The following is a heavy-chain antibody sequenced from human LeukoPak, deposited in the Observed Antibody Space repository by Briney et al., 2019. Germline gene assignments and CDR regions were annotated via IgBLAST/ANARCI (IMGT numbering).Heavy chain of an antibody. J-gene: IGHJ3*02. CDR2: ISAYNGNT. D-gene: IGHD3-22*01. CDR1: GYTLTSYG. Sequence: ASVKVSCKASGYTLTSYGISWVRQAPGQGLEWMGWISAYNGNTNYAQKLQGRVTMNTDTSKSTAYMELRSLRSDDPAVYYCARGAYYYDSSGYSPDDAFDIWGQGTMVTVSS. CDR3: ARGAYYYDSSGYSPDDAFDI. V-gene: IGHV1-18*01.